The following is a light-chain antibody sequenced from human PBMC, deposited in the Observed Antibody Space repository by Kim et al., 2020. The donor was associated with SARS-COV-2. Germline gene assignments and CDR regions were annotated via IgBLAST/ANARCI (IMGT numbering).Light chain of an antibody. CDR3: QQYVTVPIT. CDR2: DAS. Sequence: SWSPGERATLSCRASQSVGNSVAWYQQKPGQAPRLVICDASSRATGISDRFSGSGSGADFTLTISRLEPEDFGVYYCQQYVTVPITFGGGTKLEIK. J-gene: IGKJ4*01. CDR1: QSVGNSV. V-gene: IGKV3-20*01.